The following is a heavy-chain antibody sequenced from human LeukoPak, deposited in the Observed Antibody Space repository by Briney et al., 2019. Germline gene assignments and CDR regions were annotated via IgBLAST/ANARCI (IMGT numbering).Heavy chain of an antibody. CDR1: GGSISSYY. V-gene: IGHV4-59*08. D-gene: IGHD2-2*01. CDR3: ARKWGANYWSSTSCYLGAPNWFDP. J-gene: IGHJ5*02. CDR2: IYYSGST. Sequence: SETLSLTCTVSGGSISSYYWSWLRQPPGKGLEWIGYIYYSGSTNYNPPLTSRVTISVDTSKNQCSLTLSSVTAADTAVYYCARKWGANYWSSTSCYLGAPNWFDPWGQGTLVTVSS.